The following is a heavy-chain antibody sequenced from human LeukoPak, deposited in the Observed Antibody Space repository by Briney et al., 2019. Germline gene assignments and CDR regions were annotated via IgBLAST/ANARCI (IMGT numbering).Heavy chain of an antibody. D-gene: IGHD6-13*01. Sequence: GGSPRLSCAASGFTVSSNYMSWVRQAPGKGLEWVSVIYSGGSTYYADSVKGRFTISRDNSKNTLYLQMNSLRAEDTAVYYCASEGVVAAAGRYFDYWGQGTLVTVSS. CDR3: ASEGVVAAAGRYFDY. CDR2: IYSGGST. J-gene: IGHJ4*02. V-gene: IGHV3-53*01. CDR1: GFTVSSNY.